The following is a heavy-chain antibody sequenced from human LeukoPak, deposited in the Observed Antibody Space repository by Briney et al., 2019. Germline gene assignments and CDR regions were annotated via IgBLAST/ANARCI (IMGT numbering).Heavy chain of an antibody. CDR1: GFTFSSYS. CDR2: ISSSSTYI. J-gene: IGHJ4*02. CDR3: ARDLGVIVYPSDY. V-gene: IGHV3-21*01. Sequence: GGSLRLSCAASGFTFSSYSMNWVRQAPGKGLEWVSSISSSSTYIYYADSVKGRFTISRDNAKNSLYLQMNSLRAEDTALYYCARDLGVIVYPSDYWGQGTLVTVSS. D-gene: IGHD3-16*02.